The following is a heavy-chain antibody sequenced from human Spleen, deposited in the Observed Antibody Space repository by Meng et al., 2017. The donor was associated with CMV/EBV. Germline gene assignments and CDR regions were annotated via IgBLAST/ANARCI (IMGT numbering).Heavy chain of an antibody. CDR3: AGLSVAGPKGTFDY. CDR1: GNSISSYY. CDR2: IYYSGST. V-gene: IGHV4-59*01. J-gene: IGHJ4*02. D-gene: IGHD6-19*01. Sequence: SETLSLTCSVSGNSISSYYWSWIRQPPGKGLEWIGYIYYSGSTNYNPSLKSRVTISVDTSNNQFSLKLSSVTTADTAVYYCAGLSVAGPKGTFDYWGQGTLVTVSS.